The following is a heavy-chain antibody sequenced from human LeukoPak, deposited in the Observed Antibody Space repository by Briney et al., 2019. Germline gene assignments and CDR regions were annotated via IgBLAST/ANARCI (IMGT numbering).Heavy chain of an antibody. J-gene: IGHJ5*02. Sequence: GASVKVSCKASGGTFSSYAISWVRQAPGQGLEWMGGIIPIFGTANYAQKFQGRVTITTDESTSTAYMELSSLRSEDTAVYYCVRDLGVGIAAAGASWGQGTLVTVSS. D-gene: IGHD6-13*01. CDR1: GGTFSSYA. CDR2: IIPIFGTA. V-gene: IGHV1-69*05. CDR3: VRDLGVGIAAAGAS.